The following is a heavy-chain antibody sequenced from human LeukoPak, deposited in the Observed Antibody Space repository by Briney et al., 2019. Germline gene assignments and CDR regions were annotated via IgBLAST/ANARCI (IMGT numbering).Heavy chain of an antibody. CDR1: GFTFDDYG. CDR3: ARRRVTVVRGVDITSYYFDY. D-gene: IGHD3-10*01. V-gene: IGHV3-20*04. CDR2: TNWNGGST. Sequence: GGSLRLSCAASGFTFDDYGMSWVRQAPGKGLEWVSGTNWNGGSTGYADSAKGRFTISRDNARNSLYLQMNSLGAEDTALYFCARRRVTVVRGVDITSYYFDYWGQGTLVTVSS. J-gene: IGHJ4*02.